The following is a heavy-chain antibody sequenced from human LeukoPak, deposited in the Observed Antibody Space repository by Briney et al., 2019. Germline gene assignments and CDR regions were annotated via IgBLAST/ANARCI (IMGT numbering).Heavy chain of an antibody. D-gene: IGHD6-19*01. Sequence: GGSLRLSCAASGFTFSSYGTHWVRQAPGKGLEWVAVIWYDGSNKYYADSVKGRFTISRDNSKNTLYLQMNSLRAEDTAVYYCARGVSSGWYREYDAFDIWGQGTMVTVSS. CDR2: IWYDGSNK. J-gene: IGHJ3*02. V-gene: IGHV3-33*01. CDR1: GFTFSSYG. CDR3: ARGVSSGWYREYDAFDI.